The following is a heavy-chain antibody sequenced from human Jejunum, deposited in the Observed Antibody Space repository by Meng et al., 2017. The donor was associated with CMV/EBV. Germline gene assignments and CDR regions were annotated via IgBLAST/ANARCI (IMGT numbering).Heavy chain of an antibody. Sequence: SGRSHSRGGEEGNWMRQNRGKGMEWIGYNYYKGGNDYNTSLKSRISMSVDTSKNQFSLKLTSVTAADTAVYYCAREYGSGYPPDYWGQGTLVTVSS. V-gene: IGHV4-31*02. CDR2: NYYKGGN. CDR3: AREYGSGYPPDY. D-gene: IGHD3-10*01. J-gene: IGHJ1*01. CDR1: GRSHSRGGEE.